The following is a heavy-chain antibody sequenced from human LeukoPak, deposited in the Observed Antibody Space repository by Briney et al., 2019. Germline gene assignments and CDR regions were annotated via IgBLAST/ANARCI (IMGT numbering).Heavy chain of an antibody. J-gene: IGHJ4*02. CDR1: GFSLSTSGVG. D-gene: IGHD2-2*01. CDR3: AHIPEYQLYFDY. Sequence: ESGPTLVKPTQTLTLTCTFSGFSLSTSGVGVGWIRQPPGKALEWLSLIYWDDDKRYSPSLKTRLTVTKDTSKNQVVLTMTNMDPVDTATYYCAHIPEYQLYFDYWGQGTLVAVSS. CDR2: IYWDDDK. V-gene: IGHV2-5*02.